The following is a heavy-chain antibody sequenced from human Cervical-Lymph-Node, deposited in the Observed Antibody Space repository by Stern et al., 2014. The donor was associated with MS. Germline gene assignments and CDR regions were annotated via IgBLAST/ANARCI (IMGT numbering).Heavy chain of an antibody. CDR1: GGSLRSYY. CDR2: FSHTGSV. Sequence: QVQLQESGPGLVKPSETLSLTCTVSGGSLRSYYWNWIRQAPGKGLEWLGVFSHTGSVNYNPSLSSRVAMSVDTSKNQFSLTVSSVTAADTAVYYCAREGEYCSGSRCYPFLDYWGQGTLVTVSS. CDR3: AREGEYCSGSRCYPFLDY. V-gene: IGHV4-59*01. D-gene: IGHD2-15*01. J-gene: IGHJ4*02.